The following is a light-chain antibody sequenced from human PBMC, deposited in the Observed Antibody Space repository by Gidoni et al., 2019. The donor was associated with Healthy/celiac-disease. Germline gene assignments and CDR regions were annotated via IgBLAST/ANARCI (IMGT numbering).Light chain of an antibody. V-gene: IGLV1-51*01. CDR2: EDN. J-gene: IGLJ3*02. Sequence: TISCSGRSSNIGNNYVSWYQQLPGTAPKLLIFEDNRRSSGIPDRFSGSKSGTSATLDIIGLQSGDEADYYCVTWDSSMSVLFGGGTQLTX. CDR3: VTWDSSMSVL. CDR1: SSNIGNNY.